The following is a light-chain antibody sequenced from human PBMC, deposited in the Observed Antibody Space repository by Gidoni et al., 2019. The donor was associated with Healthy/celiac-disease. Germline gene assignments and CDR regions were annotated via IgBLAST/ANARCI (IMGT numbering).Light chain of an antibody. Sequence: DIQLTQSPSSLSASVGDRVTITCRASQSISSYLNWYQQKPGKAPKLLIYAASSLQRGVPSRFSGSGAGTDFTLTISRLQPEYFATYYCQQSYSTPRTFGQGTKVEIK. J-gene: IGKJ1*01. CDR2: AAS. CDR1: QSISSY. V-gene: IGKV1-39*01. CDR3: QQSYSTPRT.